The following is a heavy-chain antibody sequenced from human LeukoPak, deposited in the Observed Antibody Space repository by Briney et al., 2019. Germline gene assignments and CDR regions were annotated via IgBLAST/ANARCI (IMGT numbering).Heavy chain of an antibody. CDR3: ALGYCSSTSCYPFGY. CDR1: GFTFSSYG. V-gene: IGHV3-30*03. J-gene: IGHJ4*02. Sequence: GGSLRLSCAASGFTFSSYGMHWVRQAPGKGLEWVAVISYDGSNKYYADSVKGRFTISRDNSKNTLYLQMNSLRAEDTAVYYCALGYCSSTSCYPFGYWGQGTLVTVSS. D-gene: IGHD2-2*01. CDR2: ISYDGSNK.